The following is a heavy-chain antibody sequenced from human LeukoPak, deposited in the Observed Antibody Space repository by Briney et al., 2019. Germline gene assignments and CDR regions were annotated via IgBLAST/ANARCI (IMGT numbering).Heavy chain of an antibody. V-gene: IGHV4-59*01. CDR1: GGSISSYY. CDR3: ARDLGYGDYEGLGY. CDR2: IYYSGST. J-gene: IGHJ4*02. Sequence: PSETLSLTCTVSGGSISSYYWSWIRQPPGKGLEWIGYIYYSGSTNYNPPLKSRVTISVGTSKNQFSLKLSSVTAADTAVYYCARDLGYGDYEGLGYWGQGTLVTVSS. D-gene: IGHD4-17*01.